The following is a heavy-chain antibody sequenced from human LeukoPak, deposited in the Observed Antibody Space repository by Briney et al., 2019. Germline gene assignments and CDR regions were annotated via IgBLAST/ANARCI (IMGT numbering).Heavy chain of an antibody. CDR1: GYTFTGYY. CDR3: ARVPMAAAGEPYYYYYMDV. Sequence: ASVKVSCKASGYTFTGYYMHWVRQAPGQGLEWMGWINPNSGGTNYAQKFQGRVTMTRDTSISTAYMELSRLRSDDTAVHYCARVPMAAAGEPYYYYYMDVWGKGTTVTVSS. CDR2: INPNSGGT. D-gene: IGHD6-13*01. V-gene: IGHV1-2*02. J-gene: IGHJ6*03.